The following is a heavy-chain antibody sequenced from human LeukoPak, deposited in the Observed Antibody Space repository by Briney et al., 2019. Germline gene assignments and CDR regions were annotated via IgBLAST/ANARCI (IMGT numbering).Heavy chain of an antibody. CDR1: GGSTDSSSFY. V-gene: IGHV4-39*07. CDR2: IYYSGTT. CDR3: ARDRGGTSLNWFDP. D-gene: IGHD2-2*01. J-gene: IGHJ5*02. Sequence: SETLSLTCTVSGGSTDSSSFYWGWIRQAPGKGLEWIGNIYYSGTTNYNPSLKSRVTMSVDTSKNQFSLKLSSVTAADTAVYYCARDRGGTSLNWFDPWGQGTLVTVSS.